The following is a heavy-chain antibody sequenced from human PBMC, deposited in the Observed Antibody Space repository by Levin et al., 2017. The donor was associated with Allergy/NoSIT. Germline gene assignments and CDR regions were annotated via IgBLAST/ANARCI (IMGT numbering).Heavy chain of an antibody. J-gene: IGHJ4*02. Sequence: SGPTLVKPTQTLTLTCSFSGFSLSTSGVGVGWIRQPPGKALEWLAVIHWNDDEHSNPSLRSRLTITKDTSKNQVVLTLTNMDPVDTATYFCAHRRVGVGLEYWGQGTLVTVSS. CDR1: GFSLSTSGVG. CDR3: AHRRVGVGLEY. CDR2: IHWNDDE. V-gene: IGHV2-5*01.